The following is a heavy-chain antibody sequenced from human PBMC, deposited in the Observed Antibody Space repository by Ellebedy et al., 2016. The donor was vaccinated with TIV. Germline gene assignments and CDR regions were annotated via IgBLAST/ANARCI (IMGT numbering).Heavy chain of an antibody. Sequence: PGGSLRLSCAASGFSLTGSDLHWVRRPRGNGLAWVSASGAAGDTYYPDSVRGRFTISRESAKKSFYLQMNSLTAGDTAVYYCARGGPGGDNWFFGLWGRGTQVTVSS. CDR1: GFSLTGSD. D-gene: IGHD3-10*01. V-gene: IGHV3-13*01. J-gene: IGHJ2*01. CDR3: ARGGPGGDNWFFGL. CDR2: SGAAGDT.